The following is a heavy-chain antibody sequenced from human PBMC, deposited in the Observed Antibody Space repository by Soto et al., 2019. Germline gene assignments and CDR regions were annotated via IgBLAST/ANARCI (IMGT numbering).Heavy chain of an antibody. V-gene: IGHV3-23*01. CDR3: YEKPWQSGWQAGE. J-gene: IGHJ4*02. CDR1: GFTFNNYG. D-gene: IGHD3-3*01. CDR2: IAGSGGST. Sequence: EVQLLESGGGFVQPGGSLRLSCVASGFTFNNYGMTWVRQAPGKGLEWVSGIAGSGGSTQYADSLKGRFTISRDNSKRYFVLQFNYPRAQDTAVFSCYEKPWQSGWQAGEWGQGTLVTVSS.